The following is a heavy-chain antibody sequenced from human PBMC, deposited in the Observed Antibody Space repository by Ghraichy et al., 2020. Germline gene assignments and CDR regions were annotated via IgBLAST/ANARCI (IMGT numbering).Heavy chain of an antibody. CDR3: ARARYCSGGSCYHYNWFDP. D-gene: IGHD2-15*01. V-gene: IGHV1-69*06. J-gene: IGHJ5*02. Sequence: SVKVSCKASGGTFSSYAISWVRQAPGQGLEWMGGIIPIFGTANYAQKFQGRVTITADKSTSTAYMELSSLRSEDTAVYYCARARYCSGGSCYHYNWFDPWGQGTLVTVSS. CDR1: GGTFSSYA. CDR2: IIPIFGTA.